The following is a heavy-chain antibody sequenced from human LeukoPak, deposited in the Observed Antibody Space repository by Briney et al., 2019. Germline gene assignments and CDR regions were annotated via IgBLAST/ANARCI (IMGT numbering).Heavy chain of an antibody. CDR1: GFTFSSYA. J-gene: IGHJ4*02. CDR3: AKKVV. CDR2: ISYDGGNK. Sequence: QAGGSLRLSCAASGFTFSSYAMHWVRQAPGKGLEWVAIISYDGGNKYYADSVKGRFTISRDNSKNTLYLQMNSLRAEDTAVYYCAKKVVWGQGTLVTVSS. V-gene: IGHV3-30-3*02.